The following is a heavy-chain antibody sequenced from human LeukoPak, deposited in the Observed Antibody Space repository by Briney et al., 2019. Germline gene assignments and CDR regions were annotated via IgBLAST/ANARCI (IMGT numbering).Heavy chain of an antibody. D-gene: IGHD3-10*01. CDR3: VKLGEDYYGSGSYYNP. CDR1: GFTFSSYS. Sequence: NPGGSLRLSCAASGFTFSSYSMNWVRQAPGKGLEWVSSISSSSSYIYYADSVKGRFTISRDNAKNSLYLQMNSLRAEDTAVYYCVKLGEDYYGSGSYYNPWGQGTLVTVSS. V-gene: IGHV3-21*01. J-gene: IGHJ5*02. CDR2: ISSSSSYI.